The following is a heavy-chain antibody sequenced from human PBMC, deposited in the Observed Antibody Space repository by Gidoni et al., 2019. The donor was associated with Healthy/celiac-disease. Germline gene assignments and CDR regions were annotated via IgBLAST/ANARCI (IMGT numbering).Heavy chain of an antibody. V-gene: IGHV3-33*01. J-gene: IGHJ6*03. CDR3: ARVPSMDYYDSSGIDYYYMDV. CDR2: IWYDGSNK. CDR1: AFTFSSYG. D-gene: IGHD3-22*01. Sequence: QVQLVESGGGVVQPGRSLRLSCAASAFTFSSYGMHWVRQAPGKGLEWVAVIWYDGSNKYYADSVKGRFTISRDNSKNTLYLQMNSLRAEDTAVYYCARVPSMDYYDSSGIDYYYMDVWGKGTTVTVSS.